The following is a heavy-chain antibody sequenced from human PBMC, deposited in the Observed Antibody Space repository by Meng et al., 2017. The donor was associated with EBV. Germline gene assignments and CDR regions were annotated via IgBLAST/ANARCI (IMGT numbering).Heavy chain of an antibody. CDR3: ASESGRGFTPDY. D-gene: IGHD3-10*01. CDR2: LIPKSDAP. CDR1: GGTFRSDA. J-gene: IGHJ4*02. V-gene: IGHV1-69*01. Sequence: QGQLVQAGAEVKKPGSSGKVSCKTSGGTFRSDAVSWVRQAPGQGLEWMGGLIPKSDAPYYAQKFQDRVTITADESTSTHYMDLSGLRSEDTAVYYCASESGRGFTPDYWGQGTLVTASS.